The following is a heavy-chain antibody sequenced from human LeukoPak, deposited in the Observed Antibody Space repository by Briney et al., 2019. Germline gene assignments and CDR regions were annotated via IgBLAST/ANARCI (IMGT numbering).Heavy chain of an antibody. V-gene: IGHV4-4*07. CDR1: GGSISSYY. CDR3: ARDPSSAVAGEYYFDY. D-gene: IGHD6-19*01. CDR2: IYTSGST. J-gene: IGHJ4*02. Sequence: PSETLSLTCTVSGGSISSYYWSWIRQPAGKGLEWIGRIYTSGSTNYNPSLKSRVTMSVDTSKNQFSLKLSSVTAADTAVYYCARDPSSAVAGEYYFDYWGQGTLVTVSS.